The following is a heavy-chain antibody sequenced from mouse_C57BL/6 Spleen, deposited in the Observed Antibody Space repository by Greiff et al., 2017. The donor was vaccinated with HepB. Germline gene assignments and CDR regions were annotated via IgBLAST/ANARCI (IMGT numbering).Heavy chain of an antibody. V-gene: IGHV1-22*01. CDR1: GYTFTDYN. CDR3: ARGSYYGNYVGFAY. Sequence: VQLKESGPELVKPGASVKMSCKASGYTFTDYNMHWVKQSHGKSLEWIGYINPNNGGTSYNQKFKGKATLTVNKSSSTAYMELRSLTSEDSAVYYCARGSYYGNYVGFAYWGQGTLVTVSA. D-gene: IGHD2-1*01. CDR2: INPNNGGT. J-gene: IGHJ3*01.